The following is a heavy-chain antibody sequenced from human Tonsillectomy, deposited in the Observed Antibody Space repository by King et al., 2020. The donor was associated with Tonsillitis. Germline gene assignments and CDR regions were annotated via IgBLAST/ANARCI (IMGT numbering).Heavy chain of an antibody. Sequence: VQLVESGGGLVQPGGSLRLSCVASGFIFSSYGMSWVRQAPGKGLEWVSLMSGSGGSAYYADSVRGRFSVSADISNNTMFLQMNSLRAEDTAVYYCARQTFRSGYSGWFDPWGPGTLVTVSS. CDR2: MSGSGGSA. CDR3: ARQTFRSGYSGWFDP. CDR1: GFIFSSYG. V-gene: IGHV3-23*04. J-gene: IGHJ5*02. D-gene: IGHD3-3*01.